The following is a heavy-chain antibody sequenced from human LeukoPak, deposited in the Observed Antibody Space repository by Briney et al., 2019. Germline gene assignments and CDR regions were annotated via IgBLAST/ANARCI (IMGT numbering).Heavy chain of an antibody. CDR1: GYTFTSYY. J-gene: IGHJ6*03. CDR2: INPSGGST. V-gene: IGHV1-46*01. CDR3: ARHVQGGYYDFWSGHYYYYYMGV. D-gene: IGHD3-3*01. Sequence: ASVKVSCKASGYTFTSYYMHWVRQAPGQGLEWMGIINPSGGSTSYAQKFQGRVTMTRDTSKNQFSLKLSSVTAADTAVYYCARHVQGGYYDFWSGHYYYYYMGVWGKGTTVTVSS.